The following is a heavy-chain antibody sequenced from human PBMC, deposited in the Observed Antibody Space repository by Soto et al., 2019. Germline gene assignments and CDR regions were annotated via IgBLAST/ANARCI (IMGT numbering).Heavy chain of an antibody. V-gene: IGHV4-59*01. CDR1: GGSISSYY. Sequence: SETLSLTCTVSGGSISSYYWSWIRQPPGKGLEWIGYIYYSGSTNYNPSLKSRVTISVDTSKNQFSLKLSSVTAADTAVYYCARGNDSSGWYFYFDYWGQGTLVTVSS. CDR3: ARGNDSSGWYFYFDY. J-gene: IGHJ4*02. D-gene: IGHD6-19*01. CDR2: IYYSGST.